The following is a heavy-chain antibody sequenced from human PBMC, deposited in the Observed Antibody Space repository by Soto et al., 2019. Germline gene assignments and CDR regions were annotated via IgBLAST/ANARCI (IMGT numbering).Heavy chain of an antibody. D-gene: IGHD3-22*01. CDR3: TTDYYYDSKNYYYGMDV. CDR1: GFTFSNAW. CDR2: IKSKTDGGTT. V-gene: IGHV3-15*07. Sequence: GGSLRLSCAASGFTFSNAWMNWVRQAPGKGLEWVGRIKSKTDGGTTDYAAPVKGRFTISRDDSKNTLYLQMNSLKTEDTAVYYCTTDYYYDSKNYYYGMDVWGQGTTVTVSS. J-gene: IGHJ6*02.